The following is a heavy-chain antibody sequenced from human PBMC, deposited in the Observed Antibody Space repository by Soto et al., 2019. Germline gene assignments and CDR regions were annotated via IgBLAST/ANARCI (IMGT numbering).Heavy chain of an antibody. D-gene: IGHD5-12*01. J-gene: IGHJ4*02. Sequence: QVQLQESGPGLVKASQTLSLTCTLSGASVSSAEHYWSWIRQPPGKGLEWIGYTYYSGGSYYNASLQRRFSISVDTSQNQFSLTLTSVTAADTAVYYCARLSGYDPAGAADKWGPGILVSVSS. V-gene: IGHV4-30-4*01. CDR2: TYYSGGS. CDR3: ARLSGYDPAGAADK. CDR1: GASVSSAEHY.